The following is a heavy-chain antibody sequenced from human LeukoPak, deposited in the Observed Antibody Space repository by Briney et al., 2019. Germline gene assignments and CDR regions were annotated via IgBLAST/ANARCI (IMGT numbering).Heavy chain of an antibody. CDR1: RGTFSSYT. D-gene: IGHD4/OR15-4a*01. V-gene: IGHV1-69*06. CDR3: ARDRMTMADY. Sequence: SVKVSCKASRGTFSSYTISWVRQAPGQGLEWMGGIIPIFGTANYAQKFQGRVTMTEDTSTDTAYMELSSLRSDDTAVYYCARDRMTMADYWGQGTLVTVSS. J-gene: IGHJ4*02. CDR2: IIPIFGTA.